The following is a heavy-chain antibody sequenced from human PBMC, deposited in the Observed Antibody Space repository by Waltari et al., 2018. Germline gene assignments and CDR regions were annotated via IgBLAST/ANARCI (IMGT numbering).Heavy chain of an antibody. D-gene: IGHD6-19*01. CDR1: GFFVSSNY. CDR2: SYSGGST. Sequence: EVQLVESGGGLIQPGGSLRLSCAASGFFVSSNYMSWVRQAPGRGLEWVALSYSGGSTYYADSVKGRFTISRDNSKNTLYLQMDSLSVEDTAVYYCARWQQWPVRAFDYWGQGTLVTVSS. V-gene: IGHV3-53*01. J-gene: IGHJ4*02. CDR3: ARWQQWPVRAFDY.